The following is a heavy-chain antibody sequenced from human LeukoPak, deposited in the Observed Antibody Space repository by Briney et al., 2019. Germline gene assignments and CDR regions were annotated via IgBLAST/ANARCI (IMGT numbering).Heavy chain of an antibody. CDR2: MSGRSGSIY. D-gene: IGHD1-26*01. V-gene: IGHV3-11*04. J-gene: IGHJ6*03. CDR1: GSGFTFSDYY. CDR3: ARDRGIVGTTGYYYMDV. Sequence: GGSLRLSCAASGSGFTFSDYYMTWIRQAPGKGLDWVAYMSGRSGSIYHHAASVKGRFTISRDNAKKTLYLQMNSLRAEDTGIYYCARDRGIVGTTGYYYMDVWGKGTTVTVSS.